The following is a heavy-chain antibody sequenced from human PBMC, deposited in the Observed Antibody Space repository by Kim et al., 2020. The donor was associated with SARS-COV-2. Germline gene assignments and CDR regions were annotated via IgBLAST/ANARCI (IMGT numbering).Heavy chain of an antibody. CDR1: GFSLSTSGMC. D-gene: IGHD3-22*01. CDR2: IDWDDDK. CDR3: ARMGYYYDSSGYFVHYYYGMDG. Sequence: SGPTLVNPTQTLTLTCTFSGFSLSTSGMCVSWIRQPPGKALEWLARIDWDDDKYYSTSLKTRLTISKDTSKNQVVLTMTNMDPVDTATYYCARMGYYYDSSGYFVHYYYGMDGWGQGTTVTVSS. V-gene: IGHV2-70*11. J-gene: IGHJ6*02.